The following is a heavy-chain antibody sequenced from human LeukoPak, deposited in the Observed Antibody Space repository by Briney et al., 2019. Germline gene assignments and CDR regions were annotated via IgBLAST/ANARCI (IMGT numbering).Heavy chain of an antibody. D-gene: IGHD2-15*01. J-gene: IGHJ4*02. Sequence: GGSLRLSCAASGFTFSSYSMNWVRQAPGKGLECVSSISSSSSYIYYADSVKGRFTISRDNAKNSLYLQMNSLRAEDTAVYYCASGVADSCSSRKICGYWGQGTLVTVSS. CDR3: ASGVADSCSSRKICGY. V-gene: IGHV3-21*01. CDR2: ISSSSSYI. CDR1: GFTFSSYS.